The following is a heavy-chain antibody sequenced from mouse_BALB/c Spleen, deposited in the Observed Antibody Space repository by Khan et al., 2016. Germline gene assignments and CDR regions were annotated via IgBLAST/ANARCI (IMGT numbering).Heavy chain of an antibody. V-gene: IGHV1-80*01. J-gene: IGHJ3*01. D-gene: IGHD3-1*01. Sequence: QVQLQQSGAELVRPGSSVKISCKASGYAFSSYWMNWVKQRPGQGLEWIGQIYPGDGDTNYNGKFKGKATLTADKSSSTAYMQLSSLTSEDSAVYYCGRVSSSGYVAWFAYWGQGTLVTVSA. CDR2: IYPGDGDT. CDR3: GRVSSSGYVAWFAY. CDR1: GYAFSSYW.